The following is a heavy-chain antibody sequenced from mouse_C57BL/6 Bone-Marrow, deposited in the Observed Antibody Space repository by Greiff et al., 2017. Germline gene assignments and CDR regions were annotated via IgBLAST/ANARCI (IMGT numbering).Heavy chain of an antibody. CDR1: GYTFTSYW. CDR2: IDPSDSYT. Sequence: QVQLQQPGAELVKPGASVKLSCKASGYTFTSYWMQWVKQRPGQGLEWIGEIDPSDSYTNYNQKFKGKATLTVDTSSSTAYMQRSSLTSEDSAVYYCARWYYARPYYFDYWGQGTTLTVSS. D-gene: IGHD1-1*01. V-gene: IGHV1-50*01. J-gene: IGHJ2*01. CDR3: ARWYYARPYYFDY.